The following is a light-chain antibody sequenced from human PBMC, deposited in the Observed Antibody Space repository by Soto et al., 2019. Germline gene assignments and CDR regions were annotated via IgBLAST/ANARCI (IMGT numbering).Light chain of an antibody. CDR2: AAS. CDR3: LQVYSLPRT. CDR1: QGISSY. Sequence: DIQITQSPSSLSASVGARVTITCRASQGISSYLAWYHQKPGKAPKLLIYAASTLQSGVPSRFSGSGSGTEFILTINNLQPEDFASYFCLQVYSLPRTFGPGTKVDIK. V-gene: IGKV1-12*01. J-gene: IGKJ1*01.